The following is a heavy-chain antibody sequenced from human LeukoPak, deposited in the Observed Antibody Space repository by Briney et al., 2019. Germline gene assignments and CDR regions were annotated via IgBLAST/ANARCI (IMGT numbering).Heavy chain of an antibody. Sequence: GGSLRLSCAASGFTFSSYWMSWVRQAPGKGLEWVANIKQDGSEKYYVDSVKGRFTISRDNATNSLYLQMNSLRAEDTAVYYCARVGSSWYGARNNWFDPWGQGTLVTVSS. D-gene: IGHD6-13*01. CDR1: GFTFSSYW. J-gene: IGHJ5*02. V-gene: IGHV3-7*01. CDR3: ARVGSSWYGARNNWFDP. CDR2: IKQDGSEK.